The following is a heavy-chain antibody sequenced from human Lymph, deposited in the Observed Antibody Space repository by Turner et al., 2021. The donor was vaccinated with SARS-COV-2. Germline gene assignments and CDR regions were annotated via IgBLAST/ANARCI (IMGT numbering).Heavy chain of an antibody. CDR2: ISYDGGNK. Sequence: VQPGRSLRLSCPASGFTFSSFAMHWVRQAPGKGLEWVALISYDGGNKYYADSVKGRFTISRDNSKNTLYLHMNRLRAEDTAVYYCARGLSGNYYFFDYWGQGTLVTVSS. CDR3: ARGLSGNYYFFDY. J-gene: IGHJ4*02. D-gene: IGHD1-26*01. CDR1: GFTFSSFA. V-gene: IGHV3-30-3*01.